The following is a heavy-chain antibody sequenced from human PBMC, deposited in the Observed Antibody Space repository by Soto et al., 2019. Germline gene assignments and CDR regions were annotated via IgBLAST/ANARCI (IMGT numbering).Heavy chain of an antibody. D-gene: IGHD2-21*01. CDR3: ARGAYYAPTDV. CDR2: INHSGST. J-gene: IGHJ6*02. Sequence: QVQLQQWGAGLLKPSETLSLTCAVYGGSFSGDYWSWIRQPPGKGLEWLGGINHSGSTNYNTSLKSRVTLSLDTSKKWFSQNVRSVTAADTAVYYCARGAYYAPTDVWGQGTTVTVSS. CDR1: GGSFSGDY. V-gene: IGHV4-34*01.